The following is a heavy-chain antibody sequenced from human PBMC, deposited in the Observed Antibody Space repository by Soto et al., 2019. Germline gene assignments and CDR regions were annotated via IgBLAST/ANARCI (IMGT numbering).Heavy chain of an antibody. Sequence: SETLSLTCAVYGGSFSGYYWSWIRQPPGKGLEWIGEINHSGSTNYNPSLKSRVTISVDTSKNQFSLKLSSVTAADTAVYYCAREGGYDFWSGYYKGNWFDPWGQGTLVTVSS. CDR3: AREGGYDFWSGYYKGNWFDP. CDR2: INHSGST. CDR1: GGSFSGYY. V-gene: IGHV4-34*01. J-gene: IGHJ5*02. D-gene: IGHD3-3*01.